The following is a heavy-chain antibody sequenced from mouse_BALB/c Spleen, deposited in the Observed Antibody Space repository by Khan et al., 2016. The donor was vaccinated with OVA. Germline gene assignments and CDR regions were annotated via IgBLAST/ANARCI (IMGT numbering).Heavy chain of an antibody. D-gene: IGHD1-1*01. CDR2: IYPGDSDT. V-gene: IGHV1-5*01. Sequence: VQLKQSGTVLARPGASVKMSCKASGYIFTSYWMHWVKQRPGQGLEWIGAIYPGDSDTTYNQNFKGKAKLTAVTSTSTAYMELSSLTNEDSAVYYCTRWSYWFAYWGQGTLVTVSA. CDR3: TRWSYWFAY. CDR1: GYIFTSYW. J-gene: IGHJ3*01.